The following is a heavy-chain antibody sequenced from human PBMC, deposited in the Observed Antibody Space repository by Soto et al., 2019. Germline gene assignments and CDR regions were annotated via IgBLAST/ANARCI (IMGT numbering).Heavy chain of an antibody. CDR2: IYHSGST. V-gene: IGHV4-30-2*01. Sequence: ASETLSLTCAVSGGSISSGGYSWSWIRQPPGKGLEWIGYIYHSGSTYYNPSLKSRVTISVDRSKNQFSLKLSSVTAAGTAVYYCARGGVDYYDSSGYYFSPYYFDYWGQGTPVTVSS. J-gene: IGHJ4*02. CDR3: ARGGVDYYDSSGYYFSPYYFDY. D-gene: IGHD3-22*01. CDR1: GGSISSGGYS.